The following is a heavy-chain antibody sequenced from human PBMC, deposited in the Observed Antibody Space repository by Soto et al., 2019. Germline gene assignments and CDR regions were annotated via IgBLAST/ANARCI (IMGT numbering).Heavy chain of an antibody. V-gene: IGHV4-39*01. CDR1: GGSISSSSYY. D-gene: IGHD3-16*01. CDR2: IYYSGST. J-gene: IGHJ5*02. Sequence: SETLSLTCTVSGGSISSSSYYWGWIRQPPGKGLEWIGSIYYSGSTYYNPSLKSRVTISVDTSKNQFSLKLSSVTAADTAVCYCARQRGGDYVWGSYCLTPKCWFDPWGQGTRGTVS. CDR3: ARQRGGDYVWGSYCLTPKCWFDP.